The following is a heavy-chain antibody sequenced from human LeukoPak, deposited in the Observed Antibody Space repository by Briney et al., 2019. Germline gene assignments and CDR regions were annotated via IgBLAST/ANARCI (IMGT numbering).Heavy chain of an antibody. J-gene: IGHJ1*01. CDR3: ARDERSGSYPSAEYFQH. CDR2: IYYSGNT. CDR1: GVSISSSNSY. Sequence: SETLSLTCTVSGVSISSSNSYWGWIRQPPGKGLEWIGSIYYSGNTYYNPSLKSRVTISVDTSKNQFSLKLSSVTAADTAVYYCARDERSGSYPSAEYFQHWGQGTLVTVSS. V-gene: IGHV4-39*07. D-gene: IGHD1-26*01.